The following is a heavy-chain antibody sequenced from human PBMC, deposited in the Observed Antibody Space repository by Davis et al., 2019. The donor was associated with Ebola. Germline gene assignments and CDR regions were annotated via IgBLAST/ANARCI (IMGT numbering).Heavy chain of an antibody. V-gene: IGHV3-30-3*01. J-gene: IGHJ6*02. CDR2: ISYDGSNK. CDR3: AKDRKYMATDYYYYYYGMDV. Sequence: PGGSLRLSCAASGFTFSSYAMHWVRQAPGKGLEWVAVISYDGSNKYYADSVKGRFTISRDNSKNTLYLQMNSLRAEDTAVYYCAKDRKYMATDYYYYYYGMDVWGQGTTVTVSS. D-gene: IGHD5-12*01. CDR1: GFTFSSYA.